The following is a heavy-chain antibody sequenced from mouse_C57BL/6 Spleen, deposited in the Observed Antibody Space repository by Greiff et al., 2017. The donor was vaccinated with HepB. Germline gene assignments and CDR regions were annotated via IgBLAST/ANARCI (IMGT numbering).Heavy chain of an antibody. D-gene: IGHD2-4*01. CDR2: ISDGGSYT. J-gene: IGHJ4*01. V-gene: IGHV5-4*01. CDR1: GFTFSSYA. Sequence: EVQVVESGGGLVKPGGSLKLSCAASGFTFSSYAMSWVRQTPEKRLEWVATISDGGSYTYYPDNVKGRFTISRDNAKNNLYLQMSHLKSEDTAMYYCARDEYDYDGGYYAMDYWGQGTSVTVSS. CDR3: ARDEYDYDGGYYAMDY.